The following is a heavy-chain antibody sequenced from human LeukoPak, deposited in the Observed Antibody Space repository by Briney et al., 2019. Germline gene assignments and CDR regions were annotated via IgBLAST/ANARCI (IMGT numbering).Heavy chain of an antibody. V-gene: IGHV3-74*01. CDR3: ARFPSGSWPFDY. D-gene: IGHD1-26*01. Sequence: GGSLRLSCAASGFTFSSYWMNWVRQAPGKGLVWVSRIASDGSSTSYADSVKGRFTISRDNSKNTLYLQMNSLRAEDTAVYYCARFPSGSWPFDYWGQGTLVTVSS. CDR1: GFTFSSYW. J-gene: IGHJ4*02. CDR2: IASDGSST.